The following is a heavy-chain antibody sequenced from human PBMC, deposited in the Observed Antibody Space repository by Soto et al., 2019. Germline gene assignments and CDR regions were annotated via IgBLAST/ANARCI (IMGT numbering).Heavy chain of an antibody. D-gene: IGHD3-10*01. Sequence: GASVKVSCKASGFTFSTNDINWVRQAPGQGLQWMGWMNANVDATDSPQEFKGRVTMTWNASISTAYMELSNLKSDDTAVYYCAREVVDGSSLWLDPWGRGTLVTVSS. CDR1: GFTFSTND. CDR2: MNANVDAT. CDR3: AREVVDGSSLWLDP. V-gene: IGHV1-8*01. J-gene: IGHJ5*02.